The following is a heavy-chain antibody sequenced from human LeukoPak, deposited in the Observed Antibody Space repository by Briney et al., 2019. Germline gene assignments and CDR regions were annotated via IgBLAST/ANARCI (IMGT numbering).Heavy chain of an antibody. CDR1: GYTLTELS. CDR3: ATESGTPLAYTPFGY. V-gene: IGHV1-24*01. D-gene: IGHD3-16*01. CDR2: FDPEDGET. J-gene: IGHJ4*02. Sequence: EASVKVSCKVSGYTLTELSMHWVRQAPGKGLEWMGGFDPEDGETIYAQKIQGRVTMTEDTSTDTAYMELSSLRSEDTAVYYCATESGTPLAYTPFGYWGQGTLVTVSS.